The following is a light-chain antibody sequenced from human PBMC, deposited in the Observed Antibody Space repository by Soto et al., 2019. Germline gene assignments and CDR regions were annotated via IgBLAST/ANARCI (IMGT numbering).Light chain of an antibody. CDR1: SSDVGNYNY. V-gene: IGLV2-14*01. CDR2: EVS. Sequence: QSVLTQPASVSGSPGQSITISCAGTSSDVGNYNYVSWFQQHPGKAPQLIIFEVSYRPSGISNRFSGSKSGNTASLTISGLPGEDEAIYYCSSYTTSSTLLFGHGKKVTV. J-gene: IGLJ1*01. CDR3: SSYTTSSTLL.